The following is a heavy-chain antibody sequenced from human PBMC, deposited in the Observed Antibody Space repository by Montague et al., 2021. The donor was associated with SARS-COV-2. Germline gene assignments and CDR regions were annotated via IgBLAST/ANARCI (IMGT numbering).Heavy chain of an antibody. D-gene: IGHD3-10*01. CDR1: GDSNRTNY. J-gene: IGHJ4*02. CDR2: VDNSDNT. Sequence: SETLSLTCTVSGDSNRTNYWSWIRQPPGKGLEWIGYVDNSDNTDCNPSLKSRVTISLETSKKQFSLKLNSVTSADTAVYYCTSGEGNYGWRYYFDYWGQGTLVTVSS. CDR3: TSGEGNYGWRYYFDY. V-gene: IGHV4-59*01.